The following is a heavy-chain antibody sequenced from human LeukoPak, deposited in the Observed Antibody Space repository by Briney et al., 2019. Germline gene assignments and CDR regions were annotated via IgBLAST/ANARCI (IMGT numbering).Heavy chain of an antibody. J-gene: IGHJ3*02. Sequence: PSETLSLTCTVSGYSISSGYYWGWIRQPPGKGLEWIGSIYHSGSTYYNPSLKSRVTISVDTSKNQFSLKLSSVTAADTAVYYCASPGEIGDAFDIWGQGTMVTVSS. V-gene: IGHV4-38-2*02. D-gene: IGHD3-10*01. CDR3: ASPGEIGDAFDI. CDR1: GYSISSGYY. CDR2: IYHSGST.